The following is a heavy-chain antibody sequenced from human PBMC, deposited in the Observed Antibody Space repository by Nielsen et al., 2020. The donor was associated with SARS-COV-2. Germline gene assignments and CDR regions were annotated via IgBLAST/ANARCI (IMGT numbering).Heavy chain of an antibody. J-gene: IGHJ4*02. Sequence: GESLKISCAASGFTFSSYAMHWVRQAPGKGLEWVAVISYDGSNKYYADSVKGRFTISRDNSKNTLYLQMNSLRAEDTAVYYCAKDTMIVVVTNFDYWGQGTLVTVSS. CDR3: AKDTMIVVVTNFDY. D-gene: IGHD3-22*01. CDR1: GFTFSSYA. CDR2: ISYDGSNK. V-gene: IGHV3-30-3*01.